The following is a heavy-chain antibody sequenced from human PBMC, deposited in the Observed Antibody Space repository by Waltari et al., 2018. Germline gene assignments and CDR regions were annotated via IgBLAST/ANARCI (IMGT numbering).Heavy chain of an antibody. CDR3: AREDYGDYAGAFDI. CDR2: INPNSGGT. Sequence: QVQLVQSGAEVKKPGASVKVSCKASGDTFTGYYMHRVRQAPGQGLEWMGWINPNSGGTNYAQKFQGWVTMTRDTSISTAYMELSRLRSDDTAVYYCAREDYGDYAGAFDIWGQGTMVTVSS. CDR1: GDTFTGYY. D-gene: IGHD4-17*01. J-gene: IGHJ3*02. V-gene: IGHV1-2*04.